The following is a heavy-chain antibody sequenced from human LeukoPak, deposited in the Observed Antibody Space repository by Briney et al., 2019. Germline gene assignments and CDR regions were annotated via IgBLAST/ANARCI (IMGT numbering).Heavy chain of an antibody. V-gene: IGHV3-11*06. D-gene: IGHD3-22*01. J-gene: IGHJ4*02. Sequence: GGSLRLSCAASGFTFSDYYMSWIRQAPGKGLEWVSYISSSSSYTNYADSVKGRFTISRDSAKNSLYLQMNSLRAEDTAVYYCVQGGSGYPFDYWGQGTLVTVSS. CDR2: ISSSSSYT. CDR1: GFTFSDYY. CDR3: VQGGSGYPFDY.